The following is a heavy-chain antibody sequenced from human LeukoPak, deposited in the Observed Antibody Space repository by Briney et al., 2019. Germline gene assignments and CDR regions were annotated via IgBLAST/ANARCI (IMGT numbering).Heavy chain of an antibody. CDR2: INAGNGNT. Sequence: ASVKVSCKASGYTFTSYAMHWVRQAPGQRLEWMGWINAGNGNTKYSQKCQGRDTITRDTSASTAYMELSSLRSEDTAVYYCARDGDFWSGYFFDYWGQGTLVTVSS. J-gene: IGHJ4*02. D-gene: IGHD3-3*01. CDR1: GYTFTSYA. CDR3: ARDGDFWSGYFFDY. V-gene: IGHV1-3*01.